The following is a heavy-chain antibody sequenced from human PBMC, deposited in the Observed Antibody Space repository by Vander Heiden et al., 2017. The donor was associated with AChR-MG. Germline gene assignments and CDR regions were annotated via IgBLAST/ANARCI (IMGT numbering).Heavy chain of an antibody. CDR3: AKEEDIVVVPAAIYSP. D-gene: IGHD2-2*01. Sequence: EVQLLESGGGLVQPGGSLRLPCAASGFTFSSDAMSGVRQAPGKGLEWVSAISGSGGSTYYADSVKGRFTISRDNSKNTLYLQMNSLRAEDTAVYYCAKEEDIVVVPAAIYSPWGQGTLVTVSS. CDR2: ISGSGGST. V-gene: IGHV3-23*01. J-gene: IGHJ5*02. CDR1: GFTFSSDA.